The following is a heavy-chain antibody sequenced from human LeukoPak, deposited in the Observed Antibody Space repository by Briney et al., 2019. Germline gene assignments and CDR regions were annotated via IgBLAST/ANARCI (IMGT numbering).Heavy chain of an antibody. Sequence: SETLSLTCTVSGGSISSSSYYWGWIRQPPGTGLEWIGSIYYGGSTYYNPSLKSRVTISVDTSKNQFSLNLNSVTAADTAVYYCARGQWFRAFWSRGTPVTVSS. CDR3: ARGQWFRAF. D-gene: IGHD3-10*01. CDR2: IYYGGST. V-gene: IGHV4-39*01. J-gene: IGHJ4*02. CDR1: GGSISSSSYY.